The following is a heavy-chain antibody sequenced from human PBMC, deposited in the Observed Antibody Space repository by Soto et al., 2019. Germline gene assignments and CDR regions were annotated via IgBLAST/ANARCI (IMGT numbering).Heavy chain of an antibody. CDR1: GGSISSYY. D-gene: IGHD3-3*01. V-gene: IGHV4-59*01. J-gene: IGHJ6*02. CDR2: IYYSGST. CDR3: ARERGGREYDFSDSTYYYYCYGMDV. Sequence: SDTLSLTCTVSGGSISSYYWSWIRQPPGKGLEWIGYIYYSGSTNYNPSLKSRVTISVDTSKNQFSLKLSSVTAADTAVYYCARERGGREYDFSDSTYYYYCYGMDVWGQGTTVTGSS.